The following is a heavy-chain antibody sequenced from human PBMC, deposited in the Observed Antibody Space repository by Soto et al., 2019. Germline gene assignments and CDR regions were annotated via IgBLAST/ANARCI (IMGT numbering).Heavy chain of an antibody. CDR2: ISSSSSTI. CDR1: VFTFSSYS. CDR3: AREADYVNWFDP. J-gene: IGHJ5*02. V-gene: IGHV3-48*01. D-gene: IGHD4-17*01. Sequence: PGGSLRLSCAASVFTFSSYSMNLVRPAPGKGLEWVSYISSSSSTIYYADSVKGRFTISRDNAKNSLYLQMNSLRAEDTAVYYCAREADYVNWFDPWGQGTLVTVSS.